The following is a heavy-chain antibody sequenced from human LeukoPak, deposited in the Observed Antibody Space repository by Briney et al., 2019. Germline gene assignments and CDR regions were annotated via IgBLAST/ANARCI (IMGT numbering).Heavy chain of an antibody. CDR3: AKDSIAAAGTRCYYMDV. J-gene: IGHJ6*03. CDR1: GFTFSNYG. Sequence: GGSLRLSCAASGFTFSNYGMAWVRQAPGQGLEWVSVISASGKTTNYADSVKGRFTISRDNSKNTLYLQMNSPRAEDTAVYYCAKDSIAAAGTRCYYMDVWGKGTTVTISS. V-gene: IGHV3-23*01. CDR2: ISASGKTT. D-gene: IGHD6-13*01.